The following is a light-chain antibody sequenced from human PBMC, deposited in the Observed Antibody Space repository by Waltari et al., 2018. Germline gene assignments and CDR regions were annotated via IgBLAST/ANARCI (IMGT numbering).Light chain of an antibody. V-gene: IGLV2-23*02. CDR3: CSYAGVTTFYV. Sequence: QSALTQPASVSGSPGQSITISCTGPSNDVGSYNLVSWYQQRPGKAPKFIIYEVNRRPSGLSSRFSGSKSGNTASLTISGLQAEDEADYFCCSYAGVTTFYVFGTGTRVTVL. CDR2: EVN. CDR1: SNDVGSYNL. J-gene: IGLJ1*01.